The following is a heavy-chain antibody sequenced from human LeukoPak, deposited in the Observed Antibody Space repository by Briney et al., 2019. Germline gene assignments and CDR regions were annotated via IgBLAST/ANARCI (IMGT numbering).Heavy chain of an antibody. CDR3: ARDYGGSSGWFDP. D-gene: IGHD4-23*01. J-gene: IGHJ5*02. CDR2: MSPNSDNT. CDR1: GYTFTSYD. Sequence: ASVKVSCKASGYTFTSYDINWVRQATGQGLEWMGWMSPNSDNTGYAQKFQGRVTFTRDTSISTAYMELRSLTSEDTAVYYCARDYGGSSGWFDPWGQGTLVAVSS. V-gene: IGHV1-8*01.